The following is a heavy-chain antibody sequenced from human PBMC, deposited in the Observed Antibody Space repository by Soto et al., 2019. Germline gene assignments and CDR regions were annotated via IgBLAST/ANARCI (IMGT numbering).Heavy chain of an antibody. Sequence: GGSLRLSCAASGFTFSSYAMSWVRQAPGKGLEWVSAISGSGGSTYYADSVKGRFTISRDNSKNTLYLQMNSLRAEDTAVYYCAKTVYSSGYLYYFDYWGQGTLVTVSS. V-gene: IGHV3-23*01. CDR1: GFTFSSYA. CDR2: ISGSGGST. D-gene: IGHD3-22*01. CDR3: AKTVYSSGYLYYFDY. J-gene: IGHJ4*02.